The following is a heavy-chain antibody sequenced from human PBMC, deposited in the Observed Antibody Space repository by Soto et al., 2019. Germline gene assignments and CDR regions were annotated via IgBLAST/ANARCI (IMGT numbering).Heavy chain of an antibody. D-gene: IGHD3-22*01. Sequence: GASVKVSCKASGGTFSSYAISWVRQAPGQGLEWMGIINPSGGSTSYAQKFQGRVTMTRDTSTSTVYMELSSLRSEDTAVYYCARGKGYYDSSGYSFAEYFQHWGQGTLVTVSS. CDR3: ARGKGYYDSSGYSFAEYFQH. J-gene: IGHJ1*01. V-gene: IGHV1-46*01. CDR1: GGTFSSYA. CDR2: INPSGGST.